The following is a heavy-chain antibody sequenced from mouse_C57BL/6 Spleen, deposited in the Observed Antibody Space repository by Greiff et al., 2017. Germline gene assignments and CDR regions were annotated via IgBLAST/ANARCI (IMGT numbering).Heavy chain of an antibody. Sequence: VKLMESGPELVKPGASVKISCKASGYAFSSSWMNWVKQRPGKGLEWIGRIYPGDGDTNYNGKFKGKATLTADKSSSTAYMQLSRLTSEDAAVYFCARRDDYDEDAMDYWGQGTSVTVSS. CDR2: IYPGDGDT. V-gene: IGHV1-82*01. CDR3: ARRDDYDEDAMDY. D-gene: IGHD2-4*01. CDR1: GYAFSSSW. J-gene: IGHJ4*01.